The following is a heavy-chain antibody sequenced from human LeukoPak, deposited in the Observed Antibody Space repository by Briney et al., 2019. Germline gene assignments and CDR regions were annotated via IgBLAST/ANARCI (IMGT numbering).Heavy chain of an antibody. J-gene: IGHJ5*02. V-gene: IGHV3-48*03. CDR1: GFNFNNFE. CDR2: LTGGGNDI. Sequence: GGSLRLSCAASGFNFNNFEMNWVRQAPGKGLEWISYLTGGGNDIKYADSVKGRFTISRDNAKNSLYLQMNSLRAEDTAVYYCARVYYDSSGYTFDPWGQGTLVTVSS. CDR3: ARVYYDSSGYTFDP. D-gene: IGHD3-22*01.